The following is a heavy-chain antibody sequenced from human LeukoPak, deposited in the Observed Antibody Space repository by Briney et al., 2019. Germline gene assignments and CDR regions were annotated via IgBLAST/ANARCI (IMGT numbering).Heavy chain of an antibody. Sequence: SVKLSRKASGVTFSSYVISRVRQSPGPGLEWMRGIIPIFGTANSAQKFQGRVTITAEESTPRAYMALRSLRSADPAVYFFARGSAFGGGSCYGADGIDVWGQGTTVTVSS. CDR1: GVTFSSYV. CDR3: ARGSAFGGGSCYGADGIDV. V-gene: IGHV1-69*13. J-gene: IGHJ6*02. D-gene: IGHD2-15*01. CDR2: IIPIFGTA.